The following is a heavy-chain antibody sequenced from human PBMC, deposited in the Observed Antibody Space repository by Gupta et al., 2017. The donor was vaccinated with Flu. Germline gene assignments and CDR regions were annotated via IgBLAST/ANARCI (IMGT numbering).Heavy chain of an antibody. Sequence: VQLLESGGGWVRPGGSLRVSCAYSRFTFTSSVMTWVRQAPGKGLEWASAISSSGGSTYYADSVKGRFTISRDNSKNTLYLQMNSLRAEDTAVYYCVNFIAGRPDYWGQGTLVTVSS. CDR3: VNFIAGRPDY. D-gene: IGHD6-6*01. V-gene: IGHV3-23*01. CDR1: RFTFTSSV. CDR2: ISSSGGST. J-gene: IGHJ4*02.